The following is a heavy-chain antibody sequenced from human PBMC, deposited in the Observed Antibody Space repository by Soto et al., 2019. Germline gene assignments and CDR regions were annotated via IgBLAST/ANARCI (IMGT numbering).Heavy chain of an antibody. Sequence: SETLSLTCTVSGGSISSYYWSWIRQPPGKGLEWIGYIYYSGSTNYNPSLKSRVTISVDTSKNQFSLRLSSVTAADTALYYCARGLDQYKIGWWGQGTLVTVSS. CDR2: IYYSGST. J-gene: IGHJ4*02. V-gene: IGHV4-59*12. CDR3: ARGLDQYKIGW. CDR1: GGSISSYY. D-gene: IGHD6-19*01.